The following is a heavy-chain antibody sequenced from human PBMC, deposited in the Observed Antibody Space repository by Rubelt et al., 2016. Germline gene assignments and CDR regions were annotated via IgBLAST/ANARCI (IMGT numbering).Heavy chain of an antibody. V-gene: IGHV1-3*01. J-gene: IGHJ5*02. CDR2: INAGNGNT. Sequence: QVQLVQSGAEAKKPGASVKVSCKASGYTFTSYAMHWVRPAPGQRLEWMGWINAGNGNTKYSQKFRGRVTITRDTSAGTAFMELSSLRSEDTAVYYCARVIWGSGWSNNWFDPWGQGTLVTVSS. CDR1: GYTFTSYA. CDR3: ARVIWGSGWSNNWFDP. D-gene: IGHD6-19*01.